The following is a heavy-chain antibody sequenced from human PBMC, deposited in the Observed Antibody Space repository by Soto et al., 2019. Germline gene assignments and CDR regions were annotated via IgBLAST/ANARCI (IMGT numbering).Heavy chain of an antibody. CDR3: ARFRRNYFDT. V-gene: IGHV4-59*01. CDR2: INHAGST. D-gene: IGHD3-10*01. CDR1: GDSISGFY. J-gene: IGHJ4*02. Sequence: SETLSLTCTVSGDSISGFYWSWIRQPPGKGLEWIGYINHAGSTYFSPSLQSRVTISLDSSKKQFSLNLTSVSAADTGVYFCARFRRNYFDTWGQGTKVIVSS.